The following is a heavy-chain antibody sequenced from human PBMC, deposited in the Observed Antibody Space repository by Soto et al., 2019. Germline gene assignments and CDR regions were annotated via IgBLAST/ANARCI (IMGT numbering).Heavy chain of an antibody. D-gene: IGHD3-9*01. Sequence: EVQLVESGGGLVQPGGSLRLSCAASGFTFSSYWMSWVRQAPGKGLEWVANIKQDGSEKYYVDSVKGRFTISRDNAKNSLYLQMNSLRAEDTAVYYCAREYYDILTGYYIFDYWGQGTLVTVSS. CDR1: GFTFSSYW. CDR2: IKQDGSEK. CDR3: AREYYDILTGYYIFDY. J-gene: IGHJ4*02. V-gene: IGHV3-7*01.